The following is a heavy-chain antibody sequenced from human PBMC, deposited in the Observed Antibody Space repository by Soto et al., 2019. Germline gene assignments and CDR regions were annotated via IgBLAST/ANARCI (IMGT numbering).Heavy chain of an antibody. D-gene: IGHD3-22*01. CDR2: IYYSGST. CDR3: ARVTKPYYDSSGYYGHFDY. CDR1: GGSISSGDYY. Sequence: PSETLSLTCTVSGGSISSGDYYWSWIRQPPGKGLEWIGYIYYSGSTYYNPSLKSRVTISVDTSKNQFSLKLSSVTAADTAVYYCARVTKPYYDSSGYYGHFDYWGQGTLVTVSS. J-gene: IGHJ4*02. V-gene: IGHV4-30-4*01.